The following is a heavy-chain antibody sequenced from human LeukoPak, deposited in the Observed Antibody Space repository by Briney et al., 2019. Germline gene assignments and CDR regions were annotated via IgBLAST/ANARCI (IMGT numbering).Heavy chain of an antibody. CDR2: FYCSGST. CDR3: ARRRSGTYYDY. Sequence: SETLSLTCTVSGGSISNSSFYWGWIRQPPGKGLEWIGSFYCSGSTYYNPSLKSRVTISVDTSKNQFSLRLSSVTASDTAVYFCARRRSGTYYDYWGQGTLVTVSS. J-gene: IGHJ4*02. CDR1: GGSISNSSFY. V-gene: IGHV4-39*01. D-gene: IGHD1-26*01.